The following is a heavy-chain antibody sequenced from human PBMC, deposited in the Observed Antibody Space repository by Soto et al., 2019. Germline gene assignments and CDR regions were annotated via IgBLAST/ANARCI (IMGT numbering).Heavy chain of an antibody. J-gene: IGHJ4*02. CDR3: ARQLYYSDTGPNFQYYCAA. CDR1: GYSFAGYW. V-gene: IGHV5-10-1*01. Sequence: HGESLKISCKGSGYSFAGYWITWVRQKPGKGLEWMGRIDPSDSQTYYSPSFRGHVTISATKSITTVFLQWSSLRASDTAMDYCARQLYYSDTGPNFQYYCAAWGQGTSVTVSS. CDR2: IDPSDSQT. D-gene: IGHD3-22*01.